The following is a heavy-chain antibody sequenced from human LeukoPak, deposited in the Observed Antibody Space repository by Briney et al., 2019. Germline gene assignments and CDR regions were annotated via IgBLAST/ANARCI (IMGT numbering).Heavy chain of an antibody. Sequence: SETLSLTCTVSGGSISSYYWSWIRQPAGKGLEWIGRIYTSGSTNYNPSLKSRVTISVDTSKNQFSLKLSSVTAADTAVYYCARLGYESSGWYGDYYYGMDVWGQGTTVTVSS. V-gene: IGHV4-4*07. CDR1: GGSISSYY. J-gene: IGHJ6*02. D-gene: IGHD6-19*01. CDR2: IYTSGST. CDR3: ARLGYESSGWYGDYYYGMDV.